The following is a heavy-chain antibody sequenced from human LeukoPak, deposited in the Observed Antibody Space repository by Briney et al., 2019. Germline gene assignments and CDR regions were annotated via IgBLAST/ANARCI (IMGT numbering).Heavy chain of an antibody. CDR1: GGSFSGYY. J-gene: IGHJ4*02. V-gene: IGHV4-34*01. CDR3: ARCRLRTPPTHYYDSSGYYYFLDY. D-gene: IGHD3-22*01. CDR2: INHSGST. Sequence: SETLSLTCAVYGGSFSGYYWSWIRQPPGKGLEWIGEINHSGSTNYNPSLKSRVTISVDTSKNQFSLKLSSVTAADTAVYYCARCRLRTPPTHYYDSSGYYYFLDYWGQGTLVTVSS.